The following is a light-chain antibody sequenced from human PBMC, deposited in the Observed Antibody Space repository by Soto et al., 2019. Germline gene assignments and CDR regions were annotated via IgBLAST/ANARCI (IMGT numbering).Light chain of an antibody. CDR1: QSVSRSY. Sequence: EIVLTQSPGTLSLSPGERATLSCRASQSVSRSYLAWYQQKPGQAPRLLIYGASSRATGIPDRFSGSGSGTDFTLTISKLETEDFATYYCQQYNSYWTFGQGTKVDIK. CDR3: QQYNSYWT. J-gene: IGKJ1*01. CDR2: GAS. V-gene: IGKV3-20*01.